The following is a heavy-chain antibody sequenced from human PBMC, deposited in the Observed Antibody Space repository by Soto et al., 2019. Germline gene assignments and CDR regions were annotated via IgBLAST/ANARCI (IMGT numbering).Heavy chain of an antibody. J-gene: IGHJ6*03. Sequence: EVQLLESGGGLVQPGGSLRLSCAASGFTFSSYAMSWVRQAPGKGLEWVSAISGSGGSTYYADSVKGRFTISRDNSKNTLYLQMNSLRAVDTAVYYCAKGSKRGYYYYMDVWGKGTTVTVSS. CDR1: GFTFSSYA. V-gene: IGHV3-23*01. CDR3: AKGSKRGYYYYMDV. CDR2: ISGSGGST.